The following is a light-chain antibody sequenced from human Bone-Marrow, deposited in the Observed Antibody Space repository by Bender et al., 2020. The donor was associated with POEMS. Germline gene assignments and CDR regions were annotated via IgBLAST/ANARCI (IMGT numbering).Light chain of an antibody. J-gene: IGLJ2*01. Sequence: QSALTQPASVSGSPGQSITISCTEASSDLGGYNYVSWYQQHPGKAPKLMIFDVSNRPSGISNRFSGSKSGNAASLTISGLQAEDEAHYYCSSYTTSGTDVVFGGGTKLTVL. CDR2: DVS. V-gene: IGLV2-14*01. CDR3: SSYTTSGTDVV. CDR1: SSDLGGYNY.